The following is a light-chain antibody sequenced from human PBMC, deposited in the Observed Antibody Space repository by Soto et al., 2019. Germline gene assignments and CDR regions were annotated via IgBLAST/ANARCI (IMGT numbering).Light chain of an antibody. CDR1: QTISSW. CDR3: QQSYSSPPT. J-gene: IGKJ1*01. CDR2: AAS. V-gene: IGKV1-39*01. Sequence: DIQMTQSPSTLSGSVGDRATISCRASQTISSWLAWYQQKPGQAPRLLIFAASSWQSGVPARFSGSRSGPDFTLTISSLQPEDFATYYCQQSYSSPPTFGQGTKVDIK.